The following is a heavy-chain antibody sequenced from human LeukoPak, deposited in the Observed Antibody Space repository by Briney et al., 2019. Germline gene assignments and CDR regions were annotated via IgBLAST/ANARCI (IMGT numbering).Heavy chain of an antibody. D-gene: IGHD2-2*02. V-gene: IGHV3-23*01. CDR1: GFAFSSYA. Sequence: GGSLRLSCAASGFAFSSYAMSWVRQAPGKGLEWVSSISASGYGTYYADSVKGRFTISRDDSKNTLHLQMNSLRAEDTAVHYCAKGDTPNYWGQGTLVTVSS. CDR2: ISASGYGT. J-gene: IGHJ4*02. CDR3: AKGDTPNY.